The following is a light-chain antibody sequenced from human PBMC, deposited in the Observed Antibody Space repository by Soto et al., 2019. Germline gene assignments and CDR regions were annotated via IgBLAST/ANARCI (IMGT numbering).Light chain of an antibody. CDR3: QQSYSSPIT. J-gene: IGKJ5*01. CDR2: AAS. CDR1: QSINNY. V-gene: IGKV1-39*01. Sequence: DIQMTQSPSTLSAFVIDIVTITFLASQSINNYLHWFQQKPGKAPKLLIYAASTLQSGVPSRFSGSGSGTDFTLTISSLQPDDFAIYYCQQSYSSPITFGQGTRLEIK.